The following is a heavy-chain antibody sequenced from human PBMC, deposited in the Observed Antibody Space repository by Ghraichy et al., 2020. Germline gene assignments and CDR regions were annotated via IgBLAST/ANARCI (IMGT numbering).Heavy chain of an antibody. V-gene: IGHV4-39*01. Sequence: SETLSLTCTVSGGSISSSSYYWGWIRQPPGKGLEWIGSIYYSGSTYYNPSLKSRVTISVDTSKNQFSLKLSSVTAADTAVYYCARHMGSIAAAGLRHWGQGTLVTVSS. D-gene: IGHD6-13*01. J-gene: IGHJ4*02. CDR1: GGSISSSSYY. CDR3: ARHMGSIAAAGLRH. CDR2: IYYSGST.